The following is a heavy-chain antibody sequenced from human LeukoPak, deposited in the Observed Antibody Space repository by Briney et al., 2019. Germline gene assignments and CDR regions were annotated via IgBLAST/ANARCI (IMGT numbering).Heavy chain of an antibody. CDR3: ARAGQFISARPITFDY. CDR2: IYYSGST. Sequence: PSETLSLTCTVSGGSISNYYWCWIRQPPGKGLEWIGYIYYSGSTNSNPSLKSRVTISLDTSKHQFSLKLSSVTAADTAVYYCARAGQFISARPITFDYWGQGTLVTVSS. D-gene: IGHD6-6*01. V-gene: IGHV4-59*01. J-gene: IGHJ4*02. CDR1: GGSISNYY.